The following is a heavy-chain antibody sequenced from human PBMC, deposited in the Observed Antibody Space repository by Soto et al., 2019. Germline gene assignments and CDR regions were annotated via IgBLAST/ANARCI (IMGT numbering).Heavy chain of an antibody. CDR2: ISSSSSYI. D-gene: IGHD6-13*01. CDR3: ARDLRDSSSWYGYCYYGMDV. CDR1: GFTFSSYS. Sequence: PGGSLRLSCAASGFTFSSYSMNWVRQAPGKGLEWVSSISSSSSYIYYADSVKGRFTISRDNAKNSLYLQMNSLRAEDTAVYYCARDLRDSSSWYGYCYYGMDVWGQGTTVTVSS. J-gene: IGHJ6*02. V-gene: IGHV3-21*01.